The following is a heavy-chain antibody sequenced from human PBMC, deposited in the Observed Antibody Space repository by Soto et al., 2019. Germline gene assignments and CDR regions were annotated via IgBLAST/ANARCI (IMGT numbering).Heavy chain of an antibody. V-gene: IGHV3-30*18. CDR1: GFTFSNYA. CDR3: AKPMCEVTVGPFDY. D-gene: IGHD2-21*02. Sequence: QVQLVESGGGVVQPGRSLRLSCAASGFTFSNYAMHWVRQAPGKGLEWVAGMSYDVSGNYYADSVKGRFTISRDNSKNTVYLQMNILRAEDTAAYYGAKPMCEVTVGPFDYWGQGTLVTVSS. CDR2: MSYDVSGN. J-gene: IGHJ4*02.